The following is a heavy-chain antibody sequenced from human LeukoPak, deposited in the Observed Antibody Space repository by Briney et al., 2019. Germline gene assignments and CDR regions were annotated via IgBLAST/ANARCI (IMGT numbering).Heavy chain of an antibody. CDR3: AREPYYDILTGYYEGGNY. CDR1: GGSISSGSYY. V-gene: IGHV4-61*02. CDR2: IYTSGST. J-gene: IGHJ4*02. Sequence: PSQTLSLTCTVSGGSISSGSYYWSWIRQPAGKGLEWIGRIYTSGSTNYNPSLKSRVTISVDTSKNQFSLKLSSVTAADTAVYYCAREPYYDILTGYYEGGNYWGQGTLVTVSS. D-gene: IGHD3-9*01.